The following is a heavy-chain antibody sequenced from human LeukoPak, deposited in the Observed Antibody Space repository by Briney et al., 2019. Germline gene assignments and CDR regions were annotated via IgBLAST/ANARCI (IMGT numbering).Heavy chain of an antibody. D-gene: IGHD6-13*01. Sequence: SETLSLTCTVSGGSISSYYRSWILQPPGKGLEWIGYIYYSGSTNYNPSLKSRVTISVDTSKNQFSLKLSSVTAADTAVYYCARRNSSSWRRRDAFDIWGQGAMVTVSS. V-gene: IGHV4-59*08. CDR2: IYYSGST. CDR1: GGSISSYY. CDR3: ARRNSSSWRRRDAFDI. J-gene: IGHJ3*02.